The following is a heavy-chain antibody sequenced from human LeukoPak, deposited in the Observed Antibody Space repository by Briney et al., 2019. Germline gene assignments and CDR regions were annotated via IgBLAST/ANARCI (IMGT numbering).Heavy chain of an antibody. CDR1: GFTFSNSW. CDR3: ATVGPRHRTEY. V-gene: IGHV3-7*01. J-gene: IGHJ4*02. CDR2: IRQDGSEK. Sequence: VGSLRLSCVVSGFTFSNSWMSWVRQAPGKGLEWVANIRQDGSEKYYVDSVKGRFTVSRDNAKNSLFLQMNSLRTEDTAVYYCATVGPRHRTEYWGQGNLVTVSS.